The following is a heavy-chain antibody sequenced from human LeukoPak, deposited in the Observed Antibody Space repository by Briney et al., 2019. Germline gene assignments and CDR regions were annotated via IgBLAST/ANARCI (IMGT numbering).Heavy chain of an antibody. CDR2: ISAYDGNT. J-gene: IGHJ6*02. V-gene: IGHV1-18*01. D-gene: IGHD1-14*01. Sequence: EASVKVSCKASGYTFTTYGISWVRQAPRQGLEWMGWISAYDGNTNYAQKLQGRVTMTTDTSTSTAYMELRSLRSDDTAVYYCASAGAGFSMDVWGQGTTVTVSS. CDR1: GYTFTTYG. CDR3: ASAGAGFSMDV.